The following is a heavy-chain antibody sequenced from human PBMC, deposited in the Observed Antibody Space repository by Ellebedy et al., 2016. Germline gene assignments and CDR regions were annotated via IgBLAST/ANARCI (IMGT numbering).Heavy chain of an antibody. J-gene: IGHJ4*02. Sequence: GGSLRLSCAASGFTFSSYAMSWVRQAPGKGLEWVSAISGSGGSTYYADSVKGRFTISRDNSKNTLYLQMNSLRADDTAVYFCARTDSNDWAFFDYWGQGTLVTVSS. CDR2: ISGSGGST. D-gene: IGHD1-1*01. V-gene: IGHV3-23*01. CDR1: GFTFSSYA. CDR3: ARTDSNDWAFFDY.